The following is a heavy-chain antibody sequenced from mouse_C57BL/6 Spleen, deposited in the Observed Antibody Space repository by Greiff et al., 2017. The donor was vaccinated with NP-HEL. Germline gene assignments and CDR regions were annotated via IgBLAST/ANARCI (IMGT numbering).Heavy chain of an antibody. CDR1: GFTFSSYA. V-gene: IGHV5-4*01. CDR3: ARDRRLCLYYAMDY. CDR2: ISHGGSYT. J-gene: IGHJ4*01. D-gene: IGHD1-1*02. Sequence: DVQLVESGGGLVKPGGSLKLSCAASGFTFSSYAMSWVRQTPEKRLEWVATISHGGSYTYYPDNVKGRFTISRDNAKNNLYLQMSHLKSEDTAMYYCARDRRLCLYYAMDYWGQGTSVTVSS.